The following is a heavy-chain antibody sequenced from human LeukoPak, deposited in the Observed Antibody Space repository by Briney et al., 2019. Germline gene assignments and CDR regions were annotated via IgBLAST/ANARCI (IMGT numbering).Heavy chain of an antibody. V-gene: IGHV3-7*01. Sequence: GGSLRLSCAASGFSFSSYYMSWVRQAPGKGLEWVALINPDGSERYYVDSVKGRFTISRDNAKNSLYLQMNSLRAEDTAVYYCARVANSGPYTFDIWGQGTMVTVSS. CDR1: GFSFSSYY. CDR2: INPDGSER. J-gene: IGHJ3*02. CDR3: ARVANSGPYTFDI. D-gene: IGHD1-1*01.